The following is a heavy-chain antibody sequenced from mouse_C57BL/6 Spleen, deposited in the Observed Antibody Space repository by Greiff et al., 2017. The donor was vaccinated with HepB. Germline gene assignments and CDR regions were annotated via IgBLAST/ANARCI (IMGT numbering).Heavy chain of an antibody. D-gene: IGHD2-4*01. Sequence: QVQLQQSGAELVKPGASVKLSCKASGYTFTEYTIHWVKQRSGQGLEWIGWFYPGSGSIKYNEKFKDKATLTADKSSSTVYMELSRLTSEDSAVYFCAKHEGGGYYDYDAAMDYWGQGTSVTVSS. CDR1: GYTFTEYT. V-gene: IGHV1-62-2*01. CDR3: AKHEGGGYYDYDAAMDY. J-gene: IGHJ4*01. CDR2: FYPGSGSI.